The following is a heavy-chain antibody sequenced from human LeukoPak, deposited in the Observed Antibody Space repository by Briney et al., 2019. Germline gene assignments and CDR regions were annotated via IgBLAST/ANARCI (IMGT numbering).Heavy chain of an antibody. CDR2: IYYSGST. V-gene: IGHV4-59*01. J-gene: IGHJ6*02. Sequence: PSETLSLTCTVSGGSISSYYWSWIRQPPGKGLEWIGYIYYSGSTNYNPSLKSRVTISVDTSKNQFSLKLSSVTAADTAVYYCARGADGGATYYYYYGMDVWGQGTAVTVSS. CDR3: ARGADGGATYYYYYGMDV. D-gene: IGHD1-26*01. CDR1: GGSISSYY.